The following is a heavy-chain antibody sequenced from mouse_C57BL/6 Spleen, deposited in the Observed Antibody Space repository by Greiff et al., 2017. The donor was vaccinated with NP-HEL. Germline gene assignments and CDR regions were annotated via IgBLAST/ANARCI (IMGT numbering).Heavy chain of an antibody. CDR1: GYTFTDYY. D-gene: IGHD2-3*01. V-gene: IGHV1-19*01. CDR2: INPYNGGT. Sequence: EVQLQQSGPELVKPGASVKISCKASGYTFTDYYMNWVKQSHGKSLEWIGVINPYNGGTSYNQKFKGKATLTVDKSSSTAYMELNSLTSEDSAVYYCARDGYYGWFAYWGQGTLVTVSA. J-gene: IGHJ3*01. CDR3: ARDGYYGWFAY.